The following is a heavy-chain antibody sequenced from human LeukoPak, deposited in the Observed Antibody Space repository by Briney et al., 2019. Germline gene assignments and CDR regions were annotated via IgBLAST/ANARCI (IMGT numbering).Heavy chain of an antibody. CDR1: GFTFSNYA. D-gene: IGHD3-16*01. J-gene: IGHJ3*02. V-gene: IGHV3-21*01. Sequence: GGSLRLSCAASGFTFSNYAINWVRQAPGKGLEWVSSITSSSAYIYYADSVKGRFTISRDNAKNSLYLQMNSLRAEDTAVYYCARDYAGPDAFDIWGQGTMVTVSS. CDR2: ITSSSAYI. CDR3: ARDYAGPDAFDI.